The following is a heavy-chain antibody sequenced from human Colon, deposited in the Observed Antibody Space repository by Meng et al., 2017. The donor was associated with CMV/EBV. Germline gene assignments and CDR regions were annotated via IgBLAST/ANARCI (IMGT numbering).Heavy chain of an antibody. Sequence: SGPTLVKPTQTLTLTCTFSGFSVSSSGVGVGWIRQPPGKALEWLALISWNDDKRYSPSLKSRLTITKDTSKNQVALTMTNMDPVDTATYYCAHNGGLQFAPGVFDYWGQGTLVTVSS. CDR2: ISWNDDK. CDR1: GFSVSSSGVG. V-gene: IGHV2-5*01. D-gene: IGHD3-3*01. CDR3: AHNGGLQFAPGVFDY. J-gene: IGHJ4*02.